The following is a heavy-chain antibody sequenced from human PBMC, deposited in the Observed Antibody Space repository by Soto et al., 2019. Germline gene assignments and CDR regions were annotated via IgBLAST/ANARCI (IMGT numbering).Heavy chain of an antibody. CDR3: SRGVEVSLDYFDF. D-gene: IGHD2-15*01. CDR2: MHHSGRT. Sequence: SETLSLTCAVSGAYMRNDYYYWSWVRQKPGKDLEWIGHMHHSGRTHYNPSLKSRVAISVDTSKNQFSLYLNSVTAADTAVYYCSRGVEVSLDYFDFWGQGTPVTVS. CDR1: GAYMRNDYYY. V-gene: IGHV4-31*11. J-gene: IGHJ4*02.